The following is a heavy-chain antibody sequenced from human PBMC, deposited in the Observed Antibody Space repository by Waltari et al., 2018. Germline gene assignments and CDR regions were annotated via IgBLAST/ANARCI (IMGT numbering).Heavy chain of an antibody. CDR2: IYYNWVS. Sequence: QVQLQESGPGLVKPSETLSLTCTVPGVSISSYYWSWIRQPPGKGLEWIGEIYYNWVSHYNPSLKSRVTISLDTSKNQFSLTLTSVTAADTAVYYCAPYGSGSHDSWFDPWGQGTLVTVSS. CDR1: GVSISSYY. J-gene: IGHJ5*02. CDR3: APYGSGSHDSWFDP. V-gene: IGHV4-59*01. D-gene: IGHD3-10*01.